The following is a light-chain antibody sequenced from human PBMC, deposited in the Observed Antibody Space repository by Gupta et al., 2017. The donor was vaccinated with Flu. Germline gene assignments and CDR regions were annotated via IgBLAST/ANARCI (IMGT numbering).Light chain of an antibody. V-gene: IGKV1-5*03. CDR3: QQYKSYPLT. CDR1: QSINSW. J-gene: IGKJ3*01. CDR2: KAS. Sequence: DIQMTQSPSTVSASVGDRITITCRASQSINSWLAWYQQKPGKAPNLLIYKASTLESGVPSRFSGSGSGTEFTLTISSLQPDDFATYYCQQYKSYPLTFGPGTKVDIK.